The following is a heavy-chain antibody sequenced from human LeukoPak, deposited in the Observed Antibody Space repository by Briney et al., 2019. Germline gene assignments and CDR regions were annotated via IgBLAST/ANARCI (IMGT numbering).Heavy chain of an antibody. J-gene: IGHJ4*02. V-gene: IGHV3-9*01. CDR3: VKSAATTISAGHFDY. Sequence: GGSLRLSCAASGFTFSDYYMSWVRQAPGKGLEWVSGIRYNGRVTYFADSVRGRFTISRDNAKNSLYLQMNSLRVEDTALYYCVKSAATTISAGHFDYWGQGTLVAVSS. D-gene: IGHD5-12*01. CDR2: IRYNGRVT. CDR1: GFTFSDYY.